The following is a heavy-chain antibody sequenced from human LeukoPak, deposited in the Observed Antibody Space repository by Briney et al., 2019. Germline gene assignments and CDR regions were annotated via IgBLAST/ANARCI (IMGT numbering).Heavy chain of an antibody. D-gene: IGHD1-26*01. CDR1: GFSLSGYW. CDR3: VRDLGGRSGH. Sequence: GGSLRLSCVASGFSLSGYWMYWVRQAPGKGLMYISRNNGDGSTTNYADSVKGRSTISRDNAKNTLYLQMNSLRAEDTAVYYCVRDLGGRSGHWGQGTLVTVSS. V-gene: IGHV3-74*01. CDR2: NNGDGSTT. J-gene: IGHJ4*02.